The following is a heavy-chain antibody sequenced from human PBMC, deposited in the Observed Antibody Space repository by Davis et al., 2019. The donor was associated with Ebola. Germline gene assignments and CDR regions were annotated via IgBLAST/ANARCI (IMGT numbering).Heavy chain of an antibody. V-gene: IGHV3-73*01. CDR3: TALITMVRGVAPDYYYGIDV. CDR2: IRSKANSYAT. J-gene: IGHJ6*02. D-gene: IGHD3-10*01. CDR1: GFTFSGSA. Sequence: GESLKISCAASGFTFSGSAMHWVRQASGKGLEWVGRIRSKANSYATAYAASVKGRFTISRDDSKNTAYLQMNSLKTEDTAVYYCTALITMVRGVAPDYYYGIDVWGQGTTVTVSS.